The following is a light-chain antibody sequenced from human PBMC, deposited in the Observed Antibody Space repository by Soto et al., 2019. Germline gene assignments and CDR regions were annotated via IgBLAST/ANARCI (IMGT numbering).Light chain of an antibody. Sequence: QAVVTQPPSVSGAPGQRVTISCTGSSSNIGAPYDVNWYQHLPGTAPKLLIYGNNNRPSGVPDRFSGSKSGTSASLAITGLQAEDEADYFCQSFDSSLSVVVFGGGTQLTVL. J-gene: IGLJ2*01. CDR3: QSFDSSLSVVV. V-gene: IGLV1-40*01. CDR1: SSNIGAPYD. CDR2: GNN.